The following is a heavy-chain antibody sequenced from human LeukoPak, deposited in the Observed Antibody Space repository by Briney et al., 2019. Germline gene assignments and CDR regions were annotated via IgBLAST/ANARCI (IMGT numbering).Heavy chain of an antibody. CDR2: ISSSSSST. D-gene: IGHD1-26*01. Sequence: TGGSLRLSCAASGFSFSTYNMNWVRRAPGKGLEWLSHISSSSSSTYYADSVKGRFTISRDNAKNSLYLQMNSLRADDTAIYYCASSGSYYMGYWGQGALVTVSS. J-gene: IGHJ4*02. CDR1: GFSFSTYN. CDR3: ASSGSYYMGY. V-gene: IGHV3-48*01.